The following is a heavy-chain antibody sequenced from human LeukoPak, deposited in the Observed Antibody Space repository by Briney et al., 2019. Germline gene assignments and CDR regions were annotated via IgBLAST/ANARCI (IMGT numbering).Heavy chain of an antibody. CDR1: GFTFSSYG. J-gene: IGHJ4*02. CDR3: ARALYGSGSYYPFDY. Sequence: GGSLRLSCAASGFTFSSYGMHWVRQAPGKGLEWVAFIRYDGSNKYYADSVKGRFTISRDNSKNTLYLQMNSLRAEDTAVYYCARALYGSGSYYPFDYWGQGTLVTVSS. CDR2: IRYDGSNK. D-gene: IGHD3-10*01. V-gene: IGHV3-30*02.